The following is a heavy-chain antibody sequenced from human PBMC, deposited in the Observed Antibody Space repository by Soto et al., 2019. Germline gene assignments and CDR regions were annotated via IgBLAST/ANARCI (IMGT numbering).Heavy chain of an antibody. CDR2: INHSGST. CDR1: GGSFSGYY. V-gene: IGHV4-34*01. Sequence: QVQLQQWGAGLLKPSETLSLTCAVYGGSFSGYYWSWIRQPPGKGLEWIGEINHSGSTNYNPSLKSRVTISGDTSKNQFSLKLNSVTAADTAVYYCARALGYTYGHLPIDYWGQGTLVTVSS. CDR3: ARALGYTYGHLPIDY. J-gene: IGHJ4*02. D-gene: IGHD5-18*01.